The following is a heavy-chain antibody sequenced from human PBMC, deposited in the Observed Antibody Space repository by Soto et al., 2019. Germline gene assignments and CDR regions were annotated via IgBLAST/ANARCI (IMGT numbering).Heavy chain of an antibody. J-gene: IGHJ4*02. D-gene: IGHD2-2*01. CDR2: ISWNSGSI. CDR1: GFTFDDYA. V-gene: IGHV3-9*01. Sequence: GGSLRLSCAASGFTFDDYAMHWVRQAPGKGLEWVSGISWNSGSIGYADSVKGRFTISRDNAKNSLYLQMNSLRAEDTALYYCAKGARGVPAAMSQQYVVYFDYWGQGTLVTVSS. CDR3: AKGARGVPAAMSQQYVVYFDY.